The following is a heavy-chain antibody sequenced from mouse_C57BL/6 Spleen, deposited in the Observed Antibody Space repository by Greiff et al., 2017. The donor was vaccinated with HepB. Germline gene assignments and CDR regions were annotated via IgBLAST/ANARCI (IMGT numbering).Heavy chain of an antibody. Sequence: QVQLQQSGAELVRPGASVTLSCKASGYTFTDYEMHWVKQTPVHGLEWIGAIDPETGGTAYNQKFKGKAILTADKSSSTAYMELRSLTYEDSAVYYCTREGRTPQFCFAYWGQGTLVTVSA. CDR1: GYTFTDYE. CDR3: TREGRTPQFCFAY. D-gene: IGHD3-2*02. CDR2: IDPETGGT. V-gene: IGHV1-15*01. J-gene: IGHJ3*01.